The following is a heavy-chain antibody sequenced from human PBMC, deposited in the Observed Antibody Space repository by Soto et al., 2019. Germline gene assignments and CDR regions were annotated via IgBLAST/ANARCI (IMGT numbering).Heavy chain of an antibody. CDR3: ARYHGSGSYSLDY. D-gene: IGHD3-10*01. CDR1: GGSFSDHY. J-gene: IGHJ4*02. Sequence: PSETLSLTCTVSGGSFSDHYWCWVRQSPDKGLEWIGEINESGSIKYNPSLKSRVTISVDTSKNQFSLKLSSMTAADTAVYYCARYHGSGSYSLDYWGQGTLVTVSS. CDR2: INESGSI. V-gene: IGHV4-34*01.